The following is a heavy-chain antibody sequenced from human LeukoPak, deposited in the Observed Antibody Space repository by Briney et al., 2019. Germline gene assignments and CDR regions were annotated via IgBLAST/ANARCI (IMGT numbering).Heavy chain of an antibody. CDR3: ARVYCSSTSCLTLR. D-gene: IGHD2-2*01. CDR1: GFTFSSYA. J-gene: IGHJ4*02. V-gene: IGHV3-23*01. Sequence: PGGSLRLSCAASGFTFSSYAMSWARQAPGKGLEWVSAISGSGGSTYYADSVKGRFTISRDNSKNTLYLQMNSLRAEDTAVYYCARVYCSSTSCLTLRWGQGTLVTVSS. CDR2: ISGSGGST.